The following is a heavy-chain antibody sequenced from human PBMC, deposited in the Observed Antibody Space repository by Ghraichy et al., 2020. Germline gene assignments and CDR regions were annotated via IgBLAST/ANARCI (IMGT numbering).Heavy chain of an antibody. Sequence: LSLTCAASGFTFSRYGMHWVRQASGKGLEWVAVISYDGNNKYSPDFRFTISRDNSKNTLYLQMNSLRAEDTAVYYCAKERDTSGYYSFRGDYYGMDVWGQGTTVTVSS. CDR2: ISYDGNNK. CDR3: AKERDTSGYYSFRGDYYGMDV. J-gene: IGHJ6*02. CDR1: GFTFSRYG. D-gene: IGHD3-22*01. V-gene: IGHV3-30*18.